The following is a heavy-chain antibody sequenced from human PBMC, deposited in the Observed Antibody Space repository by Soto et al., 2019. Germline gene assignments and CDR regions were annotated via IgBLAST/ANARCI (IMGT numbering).Heavy chain of an antibody. D-gene: IGHD3-10*01. CDR3: AKDNRDWYWFGEFDP. J-gene: IGHJ5*02. CDR1: GFTFDDYA. CDR2: ISWNSGSI. V-gene: IGHV3-9*01. Sequence: EVQLVESGGGLVQPGRSLRLSCAASGFTFDDYAMHWVRQAPGKGLEWVSGISWNSGSIGYADSVKGRFTISRDNAKNSLYLQMNSLRAEDTALYYCAKDNRDWYWFGEFDPWGQGTLVTVFS.